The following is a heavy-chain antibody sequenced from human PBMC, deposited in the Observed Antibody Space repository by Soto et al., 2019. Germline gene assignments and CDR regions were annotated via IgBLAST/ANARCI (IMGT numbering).Heavy chain of an antibody. CDR3: AKLGYCSGGTCYLDYYNGLDV. D-gene: IGHD2-15*01. CDR2: IGASGDNT. J-gene: IGHJ6*02. V-gene: IGHV3-23*01. CDR1: GFTFNRFA. Sequence: EVQLLESGGGLVQPGGSLRLSCAASGFTFNRFAMTWVRQAPGKGLEWVSTIGASGDNTFYADSVKGRFTISRDNSGDTLFLQMNRLRAEDTALYYCAKLGYCSGGTCYLDYYNGLDVWAQGTTVTVSS.